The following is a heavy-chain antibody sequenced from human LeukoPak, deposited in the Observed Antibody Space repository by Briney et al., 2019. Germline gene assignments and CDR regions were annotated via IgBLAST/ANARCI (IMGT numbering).Heavy chain of an antibody. J-gene: IGHJ4*02. CDR3: AKGLRYCSGGTCYKDNF. D-gene: IGHD2-15*01. Sequence: GGSLRLSCAASGFTFSNYAMSWVRQAPGKGLEWVSAISNSGGSTYYADSVKGRFAISRDNSKNSLYLQMNSLRAEDTAVYYCAKGLRYCSGGTCYKDNFWGQGTLVTVSS. CDR1: GFTFSNYA. CDR2: ISNSGGST. V-gene: IGHV3-23*01.